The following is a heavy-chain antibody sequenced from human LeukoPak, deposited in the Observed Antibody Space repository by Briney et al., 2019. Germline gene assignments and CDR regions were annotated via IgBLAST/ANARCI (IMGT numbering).Heavy chain of an antibody. CDR3: ARESLAVAGTNWFGP. V-gene: IGHV4-59*01. CDR1: GGSISSYY. D-gene: IGHD6-19*01. J-gene: IGHJ5*02. CDR2: IYYSGST. Sequence: SETLSLTCTVSGGSISSYYWSWIRQPPGKGLEWIGYIYYSGSTNYNPSLKSRVTISVDTSKNQFSLKLSSVTAADTAVYYCARESLAVAGTNWFGPWGQGTLVTVSS.